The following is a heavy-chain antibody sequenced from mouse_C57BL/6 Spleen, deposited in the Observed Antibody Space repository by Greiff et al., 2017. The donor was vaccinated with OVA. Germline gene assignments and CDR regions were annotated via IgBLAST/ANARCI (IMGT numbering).Heavy chain of an antibody. CDR3: ARGDYDWHFDY. D-gene: IGHD2-4*01. J-gene: IGHJ2*01. CDR2: IYPGDGDT. CDR1: GYAFSSYW. V-gene: IGHV1-80*01. Sequence: VQLVESGAELVKPGASVKISCKASGYAFSSYWMNWVKQRPGKGLEWIGQIYPGDGDTNYNGKFKGKATLTADKSSSTAYMQLSSLTSEDSAVYFCARGDYDWHFDYWGQGTTLTVSS.